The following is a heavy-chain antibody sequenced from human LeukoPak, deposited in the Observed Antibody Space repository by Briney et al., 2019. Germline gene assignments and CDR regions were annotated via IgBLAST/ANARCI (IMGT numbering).Heavy chain of an antibody. CDR3: ARAIRSSGWYDY. CDR1: GDSVSNYQ. Sequence: SETLSLTCTVSGDSVSNYQWTWIRQPPAKGLEWVGYIYYSGSTNYNPSLQRRVTISVDTSKNQFSLKLSSVTAADTAVYCWARAIRSSGWYDYWGQGTLVTVSS. J-gene: IGHJ4*02. V-gene: IGHV4-59*02. CDR2: IYYSGST. D-gene: IGHD6-19*01.